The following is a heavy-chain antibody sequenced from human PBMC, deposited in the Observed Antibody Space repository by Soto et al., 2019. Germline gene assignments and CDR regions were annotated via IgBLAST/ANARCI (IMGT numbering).Heavy chain of an antibody. V-gene: IGHV4-59*01. D-gene: IGHD1-26*01. CDR2: VYYSEST. CDR3: ARRYGGNFDY. CDR1: GGSISSYY. Sequence: SETLSLTCTVSGGSISSYYWSWIRQPPGKGLEWIGYVYYSESTNYNPSLKSRVTISVDTSKNQFSLKVRSVTAADTAVYYCARRYGGNFDYWGQGTLVTVSS. J-gene: IGHJ4*02.